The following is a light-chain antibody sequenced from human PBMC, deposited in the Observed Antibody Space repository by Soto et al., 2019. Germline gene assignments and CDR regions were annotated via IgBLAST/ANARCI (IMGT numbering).Light chain of an antibody. CDR1: QSVSSY. Sequence: EIVLTQSPATLSLSPGERATLSCRASQSVSSYLASYQQKHGQAPRLLIYDAANSAASILARFSGSGSATAYTPTISSQVPEDVAVYYCQQRSNWPPLTFGRGTKVEIK. CDR2: DAA. V-gene: IGKV3-11*01. CDR3: QQRSNWPPLT. J-gene: IGKJ4*02.